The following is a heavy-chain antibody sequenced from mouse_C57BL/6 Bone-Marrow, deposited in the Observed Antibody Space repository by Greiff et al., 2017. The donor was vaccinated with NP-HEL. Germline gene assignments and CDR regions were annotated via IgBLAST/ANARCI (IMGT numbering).Heavy chain of an antibody. CDR1: GFTFSDYS. CDR2: INYDGSST. CDR3: VREGGLRRHTYAMDY. J-gene: IGHJ4*01. Sequence: EVQLVESEGGLVQPGSSMKLSCTASGFTFSDYSMAWVRQVPEKGLEWVANINYDGSSTYYLDSLKSRFIISRDNAKNILYMQMSSLKSEDTATYYCVREGGLRRHTYAMDYWGQGTSVTVSS. D-gene: IGHD2-4*01. V-gene: IGHV5-16*01.